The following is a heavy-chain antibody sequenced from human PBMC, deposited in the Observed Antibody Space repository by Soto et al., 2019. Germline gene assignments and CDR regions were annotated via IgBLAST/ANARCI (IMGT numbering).Heavy chain of an antibody. J-gene: IGHJ4*02. D-gene: IGHD3-22*01. V-gene: IGHV3-30*18. CDR1: GFTFGSYG. Sequence: GGSLRHSCAASGFTFGSYGMHWVRQAPGKGLEWVAVISYDGSNKYYADSVKGRFTISRDSSKNTLYLQMNSLRAEDTAVYYCAKDSRITMIVAPFDYWGQGTLVTVSS. CDR3: AKDSRITMIVAPFDY. CDR2: ISYDGSNK.